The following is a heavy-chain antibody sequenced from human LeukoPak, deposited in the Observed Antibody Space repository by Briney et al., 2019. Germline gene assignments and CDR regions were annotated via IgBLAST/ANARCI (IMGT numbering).Heavy chain of an antibody. CDR2: ISSSSTYI. V-gene: IGHV3-21*01. D-gene: IGHD5-18*01. Sequence: GGSLRLSCAASGFTFSSHSMTWVRQPPGKGLEWVSSISSSSTYIYYADSVKGRFTISRDNAKNSLYLQMNSLRAEDTAVYYCARVLLHLWHIDYWGQRTLVTVSS. CDR1: GFTFSSHS. J-gene: IGHJ4*02. CDR3: ARVLLHLWHIDY.